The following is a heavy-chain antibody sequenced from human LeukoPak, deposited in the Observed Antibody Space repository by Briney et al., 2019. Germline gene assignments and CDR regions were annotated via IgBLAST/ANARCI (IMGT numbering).Heavy chain of an antibody. Sequence: GGSLRLSCAASGFTFSSYSMTWVRQAPGKGLEWLSYISSSSTTIYYADSVKGRFTISRDNAKNSLYLRMNSLRAEDTAIYYCARDEYYDSSGYTSWGQGTLVTVSS. J-gene: IGHJ4*02. CDR2: ISSSSTTI. CDR3: ARDEYYDSSGYTS. CDR1: GFTFSSYS. V-gene: IGHV3-48*01. D-gene: IGHD3-22*01.